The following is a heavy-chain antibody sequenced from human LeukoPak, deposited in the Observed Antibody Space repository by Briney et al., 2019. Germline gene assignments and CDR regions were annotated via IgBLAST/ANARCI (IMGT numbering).Heavy chain of an antibody. V-gene: IGHV3-23*01. D-gene: IGHD6-19*01. J-gene: IGHJ4*02. CDR1: GFTFSSYG. CDR3: ARSVEGNFDY. Sequence: GGSLRLSCAASGFTFSSYGMSWVRQAPGKGLEWVSAISGSGGSTYYADSVAGRLTISRDNAKNSVYLRMNSLRVEHTAVYYCARSVEGNFDYWGQGTVVTVSS. CDR2: ISGSGGST.